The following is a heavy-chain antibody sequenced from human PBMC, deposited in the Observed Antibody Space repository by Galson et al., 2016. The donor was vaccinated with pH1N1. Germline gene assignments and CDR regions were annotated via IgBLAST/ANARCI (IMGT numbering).Heavy chain of an antibody. CDR2: IKQDGSVK. CDR3: ARAIGAADSL. Sequence: SLRLSCAASGFTFSNYWMSWVRQAPGKGLEWVANIKQDGSVKYYVDSVKGRFTISRDNAKNSVYLQMNSLRAEDTAVYYCARAIGAADSLWGQGTLVTVSS. V-gene: IGHV3-7*04. J-gene: IGHJ4*02. D-gene: IGHD6-13*01. CDR1: GFTFSNYW.